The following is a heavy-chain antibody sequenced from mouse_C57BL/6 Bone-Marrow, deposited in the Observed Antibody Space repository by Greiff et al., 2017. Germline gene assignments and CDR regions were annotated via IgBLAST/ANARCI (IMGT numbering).Heavy chain of an antibody. CDR1: GFTFSSYA. D-gene: IGHD1-1*01. Sequence: EVMLVESGGGLVKPGGSLKLSCAASGFTFSSYAMSWVRQTPEKRLEWVATISDGGSYTYYPDNVKGRFTISRDNAKNNLYLQMSHLKSEDTAMYYCARDLLRSHYWGQGTTLTVSS. CDR3: ARDLLRSHY. J-gene: IGHJ2*01. V-gene: IGHV5-4*01. CDR2: ISDGGSYT.